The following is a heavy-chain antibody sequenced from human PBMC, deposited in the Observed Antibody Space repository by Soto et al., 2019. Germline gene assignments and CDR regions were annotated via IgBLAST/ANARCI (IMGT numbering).Heavy chain of an antibody. J-gene: IGHJ6*02. Sequence: QLQLQASGSGLLKPSQTLSLTCAVSGGSIAGTSNSWSWIRQPSGKGLEWIGYISHSGTTYYNPSLKRRLNISLDKSNNRFSLKLHSMTAADTAVYYCARVVAGSNRVRGTTNLVTAIRGYYGMDVWGQGTTVTVSS. CDR3: ARVVAGSNRVRGTTNLVTAIRGYYGMDV. CDR2: ISHSGTT. CDR1: GGSIAGTSNS. D-gene: IGHD2-21*02. V-gene: IGHV4-30-2*01.